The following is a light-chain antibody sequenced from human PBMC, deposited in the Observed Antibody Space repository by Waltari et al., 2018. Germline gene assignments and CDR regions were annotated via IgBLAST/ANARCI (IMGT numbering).Light chain of an antibody. CDR1: QSISRRF. CDR2: GVS. J-gene: IGKJ1*01. CDR3: QQYGSSPET. V-gene: IGKV3-20*01. Sequence: EIVLTQSPGTLSLSPGERATLSCRASQSISRRFFAWYQQKPGQAPRLLIYGVSSRATGIPDRFSGSGSGTDFTLTISRLEPEDFAVYYCQQYGSSPETFGQGTKVEIK.